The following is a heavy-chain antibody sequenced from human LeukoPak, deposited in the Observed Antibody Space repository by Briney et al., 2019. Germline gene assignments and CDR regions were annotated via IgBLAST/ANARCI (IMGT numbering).Heavy chain of an antibody. D-gene: IGHD3-22*01. V-gene: IGHV3-48*03. Sequence: GGSLRLSCAASGFTFSSYEMNWVRQAPGKGLEWVSFISSSGSAIHYADSVRGRFTIYRDNAKNSLYLERGRLRAEDTAVHHCAREKLGFFDSSGYFAYWDRGTLVTVPS. CDR2: ISSSGSAI. J-gene: IGHJ4*02. CDR1: GFTFSSYE. CDR3: AREKLGFFDSSGYFAY.